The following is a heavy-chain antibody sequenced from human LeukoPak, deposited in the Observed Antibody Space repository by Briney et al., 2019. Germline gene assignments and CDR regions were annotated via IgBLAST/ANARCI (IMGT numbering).Heavy chain of an antibody. Sequence: GGSLRLSCAASGFTFSSYNMNWVRQAPGKGLEWVSSISSSSSYIYYADSVKGRFTISRDKAKNSLYLQMNSLRAEDTAVYYCGRDRGSSWPFDYWGQGTLVTVSS. D-gene: IGHD6-13*01. CDR1: GFTFSSYN. CDR3: GRDRGSSWPFDY. J-gene: IGHJ4*02. V-gene: IGHV3-21*01. CDR2: ISSSSSYI.